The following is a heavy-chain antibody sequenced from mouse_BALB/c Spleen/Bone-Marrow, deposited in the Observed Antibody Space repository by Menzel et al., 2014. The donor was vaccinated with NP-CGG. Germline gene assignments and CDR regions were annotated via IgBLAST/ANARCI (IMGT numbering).Heavy chain of an antibody. CDR2: LSGGGSXT. CDR3: ARHAYYDQTEVSFVY. CDR1: GFSFNNYG. V-gene: IGHV5-9-2*01. D-gene: IGHD2-4*01. Sequence: EGKLVESGGGVVKSGGSLKLSCAASGFSFNNYGISWVRQTPGRRLGGGATLSGGGSXTFYPDSVKGRFTISRDNAKNNLYLQLSSLRSEDTALYYCARHAYYDQTEVSFVYWGQGTLVTVSA. J-gene: IGHJ3*01.